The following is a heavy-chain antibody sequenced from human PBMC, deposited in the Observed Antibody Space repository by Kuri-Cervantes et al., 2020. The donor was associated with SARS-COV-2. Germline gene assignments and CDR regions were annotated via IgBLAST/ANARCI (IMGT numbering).Heavy chain of an antibody. V-gene: IGHV3-53*01. CDR3: ARGPDCSSTSCYLGFDY. D-gene: IGHD2-2*01. CDR1: GFTVSSNY. CDR2: IYSGGST. Sequence: GESLKISCAASGFTVSSNYMSWVRQAPGKGLEWVSVIYSGGSTYYADSVKGRFTISRDNSKNTLYFQMNSLRAEDTAVYYCARGPDCSSTSCYLGFDYWGQGTLVTVSS. J-gene: IGHJ4*02.